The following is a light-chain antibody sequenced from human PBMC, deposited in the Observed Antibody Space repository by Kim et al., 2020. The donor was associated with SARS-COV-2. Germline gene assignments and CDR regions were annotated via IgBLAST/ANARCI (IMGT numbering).Light chain of an antibody. CDR3: QSYDSTLSGSGV. V-gene: IGLV1-40*01. Sequence: VTISCTGSSSNIGAGNDVHWYQQLPGTAPKLIIYGNKYRPSGVPDRFSGSKSGTSASLAITGLQAEDEAHYYCQSYDSTLSGSGVFGGGTRLTVL. J-gene: IGLJ3*02. CDR2: GNK. CDR1: SSNIGAGND.